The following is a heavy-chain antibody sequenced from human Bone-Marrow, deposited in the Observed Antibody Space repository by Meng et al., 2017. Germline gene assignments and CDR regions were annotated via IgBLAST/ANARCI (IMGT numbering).Heavy chain of an antibody. Sequence: GGSLRLSCVASGLTLSDYYMSWIRQAPGKGLEWVSSISSSGSGIYYADSVKGRFTISRDNAKNSLFLQMNSLRAEDTAVYYCARGAALEWSIVDYWGQGTPVTVSS. CDR3: ARGAALEWSIVDY. D-gene: IGHD3-3*01. V-gene: IGHV3-11*04. J-gene: IGHJ4*02. CDR1: GLTLSDYY. CDR2: ISSSGSGI.